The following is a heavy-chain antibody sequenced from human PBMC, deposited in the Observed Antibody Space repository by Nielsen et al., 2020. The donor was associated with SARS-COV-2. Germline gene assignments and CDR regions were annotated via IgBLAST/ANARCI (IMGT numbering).Heavy chain of an antibody. CDR1: SGSIRTTSYY. V-gene: IGHV4-39*02. CDR3: AGIHSSASIDF. J-gene: IGHJ4*02. Sequence: SETLSLTCTVSSGSIRTTSYYWVWIRQPPGKGLEWIGSIFYSGTTYYNPSLKSRVTISVDTSKNHFSLNLSSVTAADTAVYFCAGIHSSASIDFWGQRTLVTVSS. CDR2: IFYSGTT. D-gene: IGHD6-19*01.